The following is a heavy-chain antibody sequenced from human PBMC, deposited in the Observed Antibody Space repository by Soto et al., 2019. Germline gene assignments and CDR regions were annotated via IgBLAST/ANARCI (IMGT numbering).Heavy chain of an antibody. CDR1: GFTFSSYS. D-gene: IGHD3-3*01. V-gene: IGHV3-21*01. CDR3: ASPKGGVIMGYYYGMDV. J-gene: IGHJ6*02. CDR2: ISSSSSYI. Sequence: EVQLVESGGGLVKPGGSLRLSCAASGFTFSSYSMNWVRQAPGKGLEWVSSISSSSSYIYYADSVKGRFTISRDNAKNSLYLQMNSLRAEDTAVYYCASPKGGVIMGYYYGMDVWGQGTTVNVSS.